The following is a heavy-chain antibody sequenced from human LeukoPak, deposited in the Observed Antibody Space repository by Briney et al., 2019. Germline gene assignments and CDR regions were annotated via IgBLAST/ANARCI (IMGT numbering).Heavy chain of an antibody. CDR2: ISSSSSYI. V-gene: IGHV3-21*01. J-gene: IGHJ4*02. CDR1: GFTFSSYS. CDR3: ARFDYDSSGYIDY. D-gene: IGHD3-22*01. Sequence: PGGSLRLSCAASGFTFSSYSMNWVRQAPGKGLEWVSSISSSSSYIYYADSVKGRFTISRDNAKNSLYLQMNSLRAEDTAVYYCARFDYDSSGYIDYWGQGTLVTVSS.